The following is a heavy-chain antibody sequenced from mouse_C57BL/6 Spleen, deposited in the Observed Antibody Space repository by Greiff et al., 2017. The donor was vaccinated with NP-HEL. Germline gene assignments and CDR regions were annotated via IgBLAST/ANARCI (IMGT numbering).Heavy chain of an antibody. V-gene: IGHV3-6*01. CDR2: ISYDGSN. D-gene: IGHD2-4*01. J-gene: IGHJ4*01. Sequence: ESGPGLVKPSQSLSLTCSVTGYSITSGYYWNWIRQFPGNKLEWMGYISYDGSNNYNPSLKNRISITRDTSKNQFFLKLNSVTTEDTATYYCARITRPLYYAMDYWGQGTSVTVSS. CDR1: GYSITSGYY. CDR3: ARITRPLYYAMDY.